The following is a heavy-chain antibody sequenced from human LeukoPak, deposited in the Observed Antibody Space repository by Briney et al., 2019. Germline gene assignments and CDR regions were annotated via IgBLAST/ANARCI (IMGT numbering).Heavy chain of an antibody. D-gene: IGHD3-16*01. J-gene: IGHJ4*02. CDR2: IYYSGST. CDR1: GYAITSGGFS. Sequence: PSQTLSLTCTVSGYAITSGGFSWNWIRQPPGKGLEWIGSIYYSGSTYYNPSLKSRVTISVDTSKNQFSLKLSSVTAADTAVYYCARPGMITFRFDYWGQGTLVTVSS. V-gene: IGHV4-30-2*03. CDR3: ARPGMITFRFDY.